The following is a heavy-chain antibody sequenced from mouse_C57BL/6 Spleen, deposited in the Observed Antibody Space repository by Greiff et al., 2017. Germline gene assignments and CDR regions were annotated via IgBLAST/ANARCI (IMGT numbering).Heavy chain of an antibody. CDR3: ARGGLGLPYFDY. Sequence: QVQLQQSGAELVKPGASVKISCKASGYAFSSYWMNWVKQRPGKGLEWIGQIYPGDGDTNYNGKFKGKATLTADKSSSTAYMQLSSLTSEDSAVYFCARGGLGLPYFDYWGQGTTLTVSS. D-gene: IGHD5-5*01. V-gene: IGHV1-80*01. CDR2: IYPGDGDT. J-gene: IGHJ2*01. CDR1: GYAFSSYW.